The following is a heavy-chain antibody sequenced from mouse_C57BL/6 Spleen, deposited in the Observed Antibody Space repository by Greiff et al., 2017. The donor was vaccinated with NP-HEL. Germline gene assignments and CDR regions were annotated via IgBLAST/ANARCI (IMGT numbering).Heavy chain of an antibody. Sequence: DVMLVESGGGLVKPGGSLKLSCAASGFTFSSYAMSWVRQTPEKRLEWVATISDGGSYTYYPDNVKGRFTISRDNAKNNLYLQMSHLKSEDTAMYYCARVLLSFDYWGQGTTLTVSS. V-gene: IGHV5-4*03. CDR1: GFTFSSYA. J-gene: IGHJ2*01. D-gene: IGHD1-1*01. CDR3: ARVLLSFDY. CDR2: ISDGGSYT.